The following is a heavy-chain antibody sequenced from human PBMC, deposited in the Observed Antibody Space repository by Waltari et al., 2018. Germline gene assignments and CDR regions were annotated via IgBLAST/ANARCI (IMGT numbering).Heavy chain of an antibody. J-gene: IGHJ4*01. Sequence: EVQLVESGVGSVQPGGSLRLSCGASGFTFNTFEMTWVRQAPGKGLEWVSYISSSGSMTYYADSVKGRFTISRDNAKNSLYLQMNTVRAEDTAVYYCARHSSGYYFDLWGPGTLVTVSS. V-gene: IGHV3-48*03. D-gene: IGHD5-18*01. CDR3: ARHSSGYYFDL. CDR1: GFTFNTFE. CDR2: ISSSGSMT.